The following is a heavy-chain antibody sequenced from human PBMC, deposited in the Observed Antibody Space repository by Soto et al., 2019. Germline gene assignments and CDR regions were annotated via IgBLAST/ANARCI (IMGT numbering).Heavy chain of an antibody. CDR3: ARDDSGYDSSFAY. CDR1: GDTFSSYA. D-gene: IGHD5-12*01. Sequence: QVQLVQSGAEVKKPGSSVKVSCKASGDTFSSYAIGWVRQAPGQGLEWMGRIIPILDITNYAQKFQGRVTITADKSTSTAYMELSSLRSEDTAVYYCARDDSGYDSSFAYWGQGTLVAVSS. V-gene: IGHV1-69*04. J-gene: IGHJ4*02. CDR2: IIPILDIT.